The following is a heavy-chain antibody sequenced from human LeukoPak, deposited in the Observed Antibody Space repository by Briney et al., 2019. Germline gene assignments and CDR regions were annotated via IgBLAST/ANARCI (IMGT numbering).Heavy chain of an antibody. CDR3: ARDLSGYFDY. Sequence: PGGSLRLSCAASGFTFSSYSMNWVRQAPGKGLEWVSSIGSSSSYIYYADSVKGRFTISRDNAKNSLYLQMNSLRAEDTAVYYCARDLSGYFDYWGQGTLVTVSS. CDR2: IGSSSSYI. D-gene: IGHD3-22*01. J-gene: IGHJ4*02. CDR1: GFTFSSYS. V-gene: IGHV3-21*01.